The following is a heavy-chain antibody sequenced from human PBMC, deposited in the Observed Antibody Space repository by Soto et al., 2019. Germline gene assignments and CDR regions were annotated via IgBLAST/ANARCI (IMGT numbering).Heavy chain of an antibody. CDR1: GFSVSSKY. V-gene: IGHV3-53*01. J-gene: IGHJ4*02. Sequence: EVQLVESGGGLIQPGGSLRLSCAASGFSVSSKYMTWVRQAPGKGLEWVSVMYGGGTTYYADSVKGRFPISRDNSKNTLYPQMNSLRAEDRAVYYCVQTTGWPGFDFWGQGTLVTVSS. CDR3: VQTTGWPGFDF. D-gene: IGHD6-19*01. CDR2: MYGGGTT.